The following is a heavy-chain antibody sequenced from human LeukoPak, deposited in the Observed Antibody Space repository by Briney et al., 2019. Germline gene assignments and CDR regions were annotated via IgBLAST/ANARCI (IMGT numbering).Heavy chain of an antibody. CDR3: ARGQSLVVITSYFDY. J-gene: IGHJ4*02. V-gene: IGHV3-30*04. Sequence: PGGSLRLSCAASGFTFSSYAMHWVRQAPGKGLEWVAVISYDGSNKYYADSVKGRFTISRDNSKNTLYLQMNSLRAEDTAVYYCARGQSLVVITSYFDYWGQGTLVTVSS. CDR1: GFTFSSYA. CDR2: ISYDGSNK. D-gene: IGHD3-22*01.